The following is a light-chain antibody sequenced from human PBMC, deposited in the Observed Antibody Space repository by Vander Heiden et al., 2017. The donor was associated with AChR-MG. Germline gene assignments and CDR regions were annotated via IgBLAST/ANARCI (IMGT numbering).Light chain of an antibody. Sequence: SYVLTQPPSVSVAPGQTARITCGGNNIGSKSVCWYQQKTGQAPGLVVYDNGVRPSGIPERISASRSGNTATLTISSVAAGDEADYYCQVWDNSSDHPNWVFGGGTKLTVL. CDR2: DNG. J-gene: IGLJ3*02. CDR3: QVWDNSSDHPNWV. CDR1: NIGSKS. V-gene: IGLV3-21*02.